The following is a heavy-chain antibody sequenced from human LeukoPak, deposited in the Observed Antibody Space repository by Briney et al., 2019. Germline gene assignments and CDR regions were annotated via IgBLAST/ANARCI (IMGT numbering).Heavy chain of an antibody. V-gene: IGHV1-18*01. CDR2: INSYNGDT. D-gene: IGHD3-10*01. J-gene: IGHJ5*02. Sequence: ASVKVSCKASGYTFNIYHITWVRQAPGQGLEWMGWINSYNGDTNYAQNLQGRVTMATDRSTSTAYMELRSLRSDDTAVYYCARGGSGTYYKGGWFDPWGQGTLITVSS. CDR1: GYTFNIYH. CDR3: ARGGSGTYYKGGWFDP.